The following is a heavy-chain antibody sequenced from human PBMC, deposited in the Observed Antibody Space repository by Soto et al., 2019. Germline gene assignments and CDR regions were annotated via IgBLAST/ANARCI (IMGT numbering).Heavy chain of an antibody. J-gene: IGHJ3*01. D-gene: IGHD3-22*01. CDR3: ARDQLYYNDISGRPLNAFDV. Sequence: PGGSLRLSCAASGFTFSSYWMHWVRQAPGKGLVCVSRIKSDGSSTSYADSVKGRFTISRDNAKNSLYLQMNSLRAEDTAVYYCARDQLYYNDISGRPLNAFDVWGQGTMVTVSS. CDR2: IKSDGSST. V-gene: IGHV3-74*01. CDR1: GFTFSSYW.